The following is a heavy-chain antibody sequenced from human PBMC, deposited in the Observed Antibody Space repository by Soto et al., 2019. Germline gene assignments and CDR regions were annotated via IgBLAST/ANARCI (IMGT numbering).Heavy chain of an antibody. CDR2: ISGSGGST. CDR1: GFTCRSYA. CDR3: AKSPCDYTYNWFDP. J-gene: IGHJ5*02. Sequence: GGSLRLSCAASGFTCRSYALSWVRQAPGKGLEWVSAISGSGGSTYYADSVKGRFTISRDNSKNTLYLQMNSLRAEDTAVYYCAKSPCDYTYNWFDPCGQGTLVTVSS. V-gene: IGHV3-23*01. D-gene: IGHD4-17*01.